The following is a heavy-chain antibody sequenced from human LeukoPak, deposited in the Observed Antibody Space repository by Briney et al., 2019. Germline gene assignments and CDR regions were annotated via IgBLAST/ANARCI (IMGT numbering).Heavy chain of an antibody. CDR1: GGSFSGYY. Sequence: SETLSLTCAVYGGSFSGYYWSWIRQPPGKGLEWIGEINHSGSTNYNPSLKSRVTISVDTSKNQFSLKLSSVTAADTAVYYCARVSIAARPRWFDPWGQGTLVPVSS. D-gene: IGHD6-6*01. CDR3: ARVSIAARPRWFDP. J-gene: IGHJ5*02. CDR2: INHSGST. V-gene: IGHV4-34*01.